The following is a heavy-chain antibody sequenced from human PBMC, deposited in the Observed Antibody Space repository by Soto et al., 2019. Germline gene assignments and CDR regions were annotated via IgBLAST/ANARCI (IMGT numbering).Heavy chain of an antibody. CDR2: IKQDGSEK. V-gene: IGHV3-7*01. CDR1: RFTFSSYW. Sequence: GGSLRLSCAASRFTFSSYWMSWVRQAPGKGLEWVANIKQDGSEKYYVDSVKGRFSISRDNAKNSLYLQMNSLRAEDTAVYYCAREHHSYFDYWGQGTLVTVSS. J-gene: IGHJ4*02. CDR3: AREHHSYFDY.